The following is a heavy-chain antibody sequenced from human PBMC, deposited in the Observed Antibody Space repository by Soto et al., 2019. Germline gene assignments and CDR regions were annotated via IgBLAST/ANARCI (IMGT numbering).Heavy chain of an antibody. CDR1: GFPFSSYA. J-gene: IGHJ2*01. D-gene: IGHD4-4*01. Sequence: QVQLVESGGGVVQPGRSLRLSCAASGFPFSSYAMHWVRQAPGKVLEGVAVISYDGSNKYYADSVKGRFTISRDNAKNTLYLQMNSLRAEDTDVYDCSSALGRDDYNWGYFDLWGRGTLVTVSS. CDR3: SSALGRDDYNWGYFDL. V-gene: IGHV3-30-3*01. CDR2: ISYDGSNK.